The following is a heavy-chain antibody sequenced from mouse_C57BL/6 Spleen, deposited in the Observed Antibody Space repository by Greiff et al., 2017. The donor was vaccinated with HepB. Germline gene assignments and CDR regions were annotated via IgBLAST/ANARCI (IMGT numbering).Heavy chain of an antibody. CDR2: ISDGGSYT. Sequence: EVKLVESGGGLVKPGGSLKLSCAASGFTFSSYAMSWVRQTPEKRLEWVATISDGGSYTYYPDNVKGRFTISRDNAKNNLYLQMSHLKSEDTAMYYCARETTVVPFDYWGQGTTLTVFS. V-gene: IGHV5-4*01. J-gene: IGHJ2*01. CDR3: ARETTVVPFDY. CDR1: GFTFSSYA. D-gene: IGHD1-1*01.